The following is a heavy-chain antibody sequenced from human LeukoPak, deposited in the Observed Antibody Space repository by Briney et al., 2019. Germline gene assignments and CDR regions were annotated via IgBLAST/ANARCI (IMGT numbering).Heavy chain of an antibody. J-gene: IGHJ4*02. D-gene: IGHD6-13*01. Sequence: PGGSLSLSCAASGFTFSSYPMTWVRQAPGKGMEWVSTITGSGGSIYYAESVKGRFTISRDNSKNTLYLHMNSLRAEDTAVYFCAKVQGGISAREMDYWGQGTLLTVSS. CDR1: GFTFSSYP. CDR3: AKVQGGISAREMDY. CDR2: ITGSGGSI. V-gene: IGHV3-23*01.